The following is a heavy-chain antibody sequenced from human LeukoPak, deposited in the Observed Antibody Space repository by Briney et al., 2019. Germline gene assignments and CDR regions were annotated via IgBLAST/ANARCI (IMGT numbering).Heavy chain of an antibody. Sequence: PGGSLRLSCAASGFTFSSYAMSWVRQAPGKGLEWVSGVSGSGGTTYYADSVKGRFTISRDNSKNSLYLQMNSLRAEDTAVYYCARADSSGYYHPINWGQGTLVTVSS. J-gene: IGHJ4*02. D-gene: IGHD3-22*01. CDR1: GFTFSSYA. CDR3: ARADSSGYYHPIN. CDR2: VSGSGGTT. V-gene: IGHV3-23*01.